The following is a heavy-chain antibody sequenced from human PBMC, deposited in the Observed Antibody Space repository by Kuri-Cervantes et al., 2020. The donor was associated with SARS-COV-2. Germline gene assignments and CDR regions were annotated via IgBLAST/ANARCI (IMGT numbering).Heavy chain of an antibody. V-gene: IGHV5-51*01. CDR2: IYPGDSDT. Sequence: KVSCKGSGYSFTRYWIAWVRQMPGKGLEWMGIIYPGDSDTRYSPSFQGQVTISADKSISTAYLQWSSLKASDTAMYYCARHTIAVAGTFSRYFDLWGRGTLVTVSS. CDR1: GYSFTRYW. D-gene: IGHD6-19*01. J-gene: IGHJ2*01. CDR3: ARHTIAVAGTFSRYFDL.